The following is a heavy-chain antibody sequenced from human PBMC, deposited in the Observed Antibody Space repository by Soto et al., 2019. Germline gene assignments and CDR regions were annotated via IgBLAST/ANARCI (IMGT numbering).Heavy chain of an antibody. V-gene: IGHV4-30-2*01. CDR1: GGSISSGGYS. J-gene: IGHJ5*02. D-gene: IGHD6-6*01. CDR3: ARLTSSIAALWFDP. Sequence: SETLSLTCAVSGGSISSGGYSWSWIRQPPGKGLEWIGYIYHSGSTYYNPSLKSRVTISVDRSKNQFSLKLSSVTAADTAVYYCARLTSSIAALWFDPWGQGTLVTVSS. CDR2: IYHSGST.